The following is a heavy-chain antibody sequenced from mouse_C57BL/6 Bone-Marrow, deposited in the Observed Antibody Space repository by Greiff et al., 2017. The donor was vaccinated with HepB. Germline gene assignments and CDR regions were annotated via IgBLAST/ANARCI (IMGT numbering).Heavy chain of an antibody. CDR2: ISYDGSN. J-gene: IGHJ3*01. V-gene: IGHV3-6*01. Sequence: DVQLQESGPGLVKPSQSLSLTCSVTGYSITSGYYWNWIRQFPGNKLEWMGYISYDGSNNYNPSLKNRISITRDTSKNQFFLTLNSVTTEDTATYYCASGGLRRSFAYWGQGTLVTVSA. CDR3: ASGGLRRSFAY. CDR1: GYSITSGYY. D-gene: IGHD2-4*01.